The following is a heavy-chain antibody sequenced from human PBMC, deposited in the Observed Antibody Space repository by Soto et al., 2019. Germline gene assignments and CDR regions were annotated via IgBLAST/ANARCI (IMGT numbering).Heavy chain of an antibody. Sequence: QVQLVQSGAEVKKPGASVKVSCKASGYTFTSYYMHWVRQAPGQGLEWMGIINPSGGSTSYAQKFQGRVTMTRDTSTSTVYMERSSLRSEDTAVYYCARVYCSGGGCYGIDYWGQGTLVTVSS. J-gene: IGHJ4*02. CDR1: GYTFTSYY. CDR3: ARVYCSGGGCYGIDY. CDR2: INPSGGST. V-gene: IGHV1-46*01. D-gene: IGHD2-15*01.